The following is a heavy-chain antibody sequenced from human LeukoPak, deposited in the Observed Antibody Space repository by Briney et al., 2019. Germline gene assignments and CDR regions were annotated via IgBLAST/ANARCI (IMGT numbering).Heavy chain of an antibody. D-gene: IGHD3-10*01. J-gene: IGHJ5*02. CDR1: GYTFTNYG. CDR3: ARVALSMIRGVLTLNWFDP. Sequence: ASVKVSCKASGYTFTNYGISWVRQAPGQGLEWMGWFSAYNGNTNYAQKLQGRVTMTTDTSTSTAYMELRSLRSDDTAVYYCARVALSMIRGVLTLNWFDPWAREPWSPSPQ. CDR2: FSAYNGNT. V-gene: IGHV1-18*01.